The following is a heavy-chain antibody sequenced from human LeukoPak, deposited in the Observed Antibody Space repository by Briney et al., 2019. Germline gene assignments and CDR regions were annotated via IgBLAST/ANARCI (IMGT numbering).Heavy chain of an antibody. V-gene: IGHV3-48*02. CDR2: ISSSSSTI. CDR1: GFTFSSYS. CDR3: ARDRGPRYCSITSCPGLDY. D-gene: IGHD2-2*01. J-gene: IGHJ4*02. Sequence: GESLKISCAASGFTFSSYSMNWVRQAPGKGLEWVSYISSSSSTIYYADSVKGRFTISRDNAKNSLYLQMISLRDEDTAVYYCARDRGPRYCSITSCPGLDYWGQGTLVTVSS.